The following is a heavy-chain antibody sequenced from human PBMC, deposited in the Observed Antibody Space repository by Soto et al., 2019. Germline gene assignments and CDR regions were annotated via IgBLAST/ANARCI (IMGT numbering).Heavy chain of an antibody. Sequence: SVKVSCKASGYTFTSYGISWVRQAPGQGLEWMGWISAYNGNTNYAQKLQGRVTMTTDTSTSTAYMELRSLRSDDTAVYYCASCSYYYDSSGYYYGGPFDCWGQGTLVTVSS. D-gene: IGHD3-22*01. J-gene: IGHJ4*02. CDR2: ISAYNGNT. CDR3: ASCSYYYDSSGYYYGGPFDC. V-gene: IGHV1-18*04. CDR1: GYTFTSYG.